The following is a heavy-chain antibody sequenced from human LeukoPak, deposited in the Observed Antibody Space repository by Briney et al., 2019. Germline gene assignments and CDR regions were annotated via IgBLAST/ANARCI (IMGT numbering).Heavy chain of an antibody. CDR2: ISYDGSNK. V-gene: IGHV3-30-3*01. J-gene: IGHJ4*02. Sequence: GRSLRLSCAASGFTFSSYAMHWVRQAPGKGLEWVAVISYDGSNKYYADSVKGRFTISRDNSKNTLYLQMNSLRAEDTAVYYCARDPLAVATHVDYWGQGTLVTVSS. CDR3: ARDPLAVATHVDY. D-gene: IGHD6-19*01. CDR1: GFTFSSYA.